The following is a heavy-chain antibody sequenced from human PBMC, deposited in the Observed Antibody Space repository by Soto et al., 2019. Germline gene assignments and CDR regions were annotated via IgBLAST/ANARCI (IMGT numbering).Heavy chain of an antibody. CDR3: ARVAVATGFDY. CDR2: INAGNGNT. CDR1: GYTFTSYA. J-gene: IGHJ4*02. Sequence: QVQLVQSGAEEKKPGASVKVSCKASGYTFTSYAMHWVRQAPGQRLEWMGWINAGNGNTKYSQKFQGRVTITRDTSASTAYMELSSLRSEDTAVYYFARVAVATGFDYWGQGTLVTVSS. D-gene: IGHD2-15*01. V-gene: IGHV1-3*05.